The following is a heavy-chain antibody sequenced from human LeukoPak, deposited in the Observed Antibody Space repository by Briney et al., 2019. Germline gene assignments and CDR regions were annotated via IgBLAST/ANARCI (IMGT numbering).Heavy chain of an antibody. CDR2: INHSGST. D-gene: IGHD6-13*01. V-gene: IGHV4-34*01. CDR1: GGSFSGYY. J-gene: IGHJ4*02. Sequence: PSETLSLTCAVYGGSFSGYYWSWIRQPPGKGLEWIGEINHSGSTNYNPSLKSRVTISVDTSKNQFSLKLSSVTAADTAVYYCARVRGGYSSSWYSSWGQGTLVTVSA. CDR3: ARVRGGYSSSWYSS.